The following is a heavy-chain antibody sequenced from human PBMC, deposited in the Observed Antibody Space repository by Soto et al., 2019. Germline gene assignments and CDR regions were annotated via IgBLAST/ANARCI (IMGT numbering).Heavy chain of an antibody. J-gene: IGHJ6*02. CDR3: ERERVGHSAMDV. Sequence: QVQLQESGPGLVKPSETLSLMCTVSGGSITNYYWSWIRQSPAKGLEWIGYVSDSGSTKYNPSLRSRVTISVDTSKNQFSLKLTSLTDADTAVYYCERERVGHSAMDVWGQGTTVTVSS. V-gene: IGHV4-59*12. D-gene: IGHD1-26*01. CDR2: VSDSGST. CDR1: GGSITNYY.